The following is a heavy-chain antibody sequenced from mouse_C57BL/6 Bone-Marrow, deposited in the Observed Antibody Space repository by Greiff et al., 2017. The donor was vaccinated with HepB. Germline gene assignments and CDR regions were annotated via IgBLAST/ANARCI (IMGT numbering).Heavy chain of an antibody. J-gene: IGHJ2*01. Sequence: EVKLMESGGGLVKPGGSLKLSCAASGFTFSDYGMHWVRQAPEKGLEWVAYISSGSSTIYYADTVKGRFTISRDNAKNTLFLQMTSLRSEDTAMYYCARGGYSNPFDYWGQGTTLTVSS. D-gene: IGHD2-5*01. CDR1: GFTFSDYG. CDR2: ISSGSSTI. V-gene: IGHV5-17*01. CDR3: ARGGYSNPFDY.